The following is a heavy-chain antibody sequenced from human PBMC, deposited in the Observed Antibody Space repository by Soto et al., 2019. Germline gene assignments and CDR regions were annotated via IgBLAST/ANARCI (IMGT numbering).Heavy chain of an antibody. Sequence: SETLSLTCAVSGDSIIGTHWWSWVRRPPGKGLEFIGETHHSRGTNYNPSLRSRVTMSLDKSKNQLSLILYSVNAADTGVYYCAKYSAASGTYYFDYWGEGTLVTVSS. CDR3: AKYSAASGTYYFDY. CDR2: THHSRGT. V-gene: IGHV4-4*02. D-gene: IGHD6-13*01. J-gene: IGHJ4*01. CDR1: GDSIIGTHW.